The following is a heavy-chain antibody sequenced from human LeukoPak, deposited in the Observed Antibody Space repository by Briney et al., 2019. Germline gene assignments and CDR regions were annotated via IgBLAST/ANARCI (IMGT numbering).Heavy chain of an antibody. Sequence: PGGSLRLSCAASGFTVSGNYMSWVRRAPGKGLEWVSIIYSGGATYYADSVKGRFTISRDNSNNTLFLQMNSLRAEDTAVYYCARDLYSSGWFDYWGQGTLVTVSS. CDR3: ARDLYSSGWFDY. D-gene: IGHD6-19*01. J-gene: IGHJ4*02. V-gene: IGHV3-53*01. CDR2: IYSGGAT. CDR1: GFTVSGNY.